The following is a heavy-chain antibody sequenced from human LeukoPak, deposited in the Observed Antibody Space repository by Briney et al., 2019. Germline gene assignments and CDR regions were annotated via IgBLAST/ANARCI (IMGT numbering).Heavy chain of an antibody. J-gene: IGHJ4*02. CDR1: GFTFSNYN. D-gene: IGHD3-10*01. V-gene: IGHV3-21*01. CDR3: AVLWFGEFTGFY. CDR2: ISSSSSYI. Sequence: GGSLRLSCAVSGFTFSNYNMNWVRQAPGKGLEWVSSISSSSSYIYYADSVKGRFTISRDNAKNSLYLQMNSLRAEDTAVYYCAVLWFGEFTGFYWGQGTLVTVSS.